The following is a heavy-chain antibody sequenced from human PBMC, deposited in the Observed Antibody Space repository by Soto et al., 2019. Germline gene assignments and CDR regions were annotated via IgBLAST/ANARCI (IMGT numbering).Heavy chain of an antibody. CDR1: GFTFSSYA. V-gene: IGHV3-30-3*01. CDR3: ARTFGVVPAAPGYGMDV. D-gene: IGHD2-2*01. CDR2: ISYDGSNK. Sequence: QVQLVESGGGVVQPGRSLRFSCAASGFTFSSYAMHWVRQAPGKGLEWVAVISYDGSNKYYADSVKGRFTISRDNSKNTLYLQMNSLRAEDTAVYYCARTFGVVPAAPGYGMDVWGQGTTVTVSS. J-gene: IGHJ6*02.